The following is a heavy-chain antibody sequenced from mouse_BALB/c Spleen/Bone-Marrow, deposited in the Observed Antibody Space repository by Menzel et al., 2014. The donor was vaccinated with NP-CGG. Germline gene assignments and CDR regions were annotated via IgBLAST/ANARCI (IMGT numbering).Heavy chain of an antibody. J-gene: IGHJ4*01. V-gene: IGHV1-18*01. Sequence: EVKLMESGPELVKPGASVKISCKTSGYTFTEYTMHWVKQSHGKSLEWIGGINPNNGGTIYNQKFKGKATLTVDKSSSTACMELRSLTSEDSAVYYCARKDYGYNYVMDYWGQGTSVTVSS. CDR1: GYTFTEYT. D-gene: IGHD1-2*01. CDR3: ARKDYGYNYVMDY. CDR2: INPNNGGT.